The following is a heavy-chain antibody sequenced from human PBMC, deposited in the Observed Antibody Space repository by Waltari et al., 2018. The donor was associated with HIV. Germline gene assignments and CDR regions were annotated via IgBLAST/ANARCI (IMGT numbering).Heavy chain of an antibody. V-gene: IGHV4-34*01. D-gene: IGHD3-22*01. J-gene: IGHJ4*02. CDR3: ARIYPDYYDSSGYRPYFDY. CDR1: GGSFSGYY. CDR2: INHSGST. Sequence: QVQLQQWGAGLLKPSETLSLTCAVYGGSFSGYYWSWIRQPPGKGLEWIGEINHSGSTNYNPSLKSRVTISVDTSKNQFSLKLSSVTAADTAVYYCARIYPDYYDSSGYRPYFDYWGQGTLVTVSS.